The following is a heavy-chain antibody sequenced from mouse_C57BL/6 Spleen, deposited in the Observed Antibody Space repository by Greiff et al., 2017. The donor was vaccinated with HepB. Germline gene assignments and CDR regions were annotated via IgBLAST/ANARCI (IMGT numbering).Heavy chain of an antibody. CDR2: ISYDGSN. D-gene: IGHD1-1*01. V-gene: IGHV3-6*01. Sequence: VQLQQSGPGLVKPSQSLSLTCSVTGYSITSGYYWNWIRQFPGNKLEWMGYISYDGSNNYNPSLKNRISITRDTSKNQFFLKLNSVTTEDTATYYCARGGGYYGSAWFAYWGQGTLVTVSA. CDR1: GYSITSGYY. J-gene: IGHJ3*01. CDR3: ARGGGYYGSAWFAY.